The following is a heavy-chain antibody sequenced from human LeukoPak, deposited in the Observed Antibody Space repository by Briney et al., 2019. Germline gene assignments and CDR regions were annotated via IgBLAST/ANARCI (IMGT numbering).Heavy chain of an antibody. CDR3: ARGTYYYGSGSYNFDY. V-gene: IGHV4-34*01. CDR1: GGSFSGYY. J-gene: IGHJ4*02. Sequence: PSETLSLTCAVYGGSFSGYYWSWIRQPPGKGLEWIGEINHSGSTNYNPSLKSRVTISVDTSKNQFSLKLSSVAAADTAVYYCARGTYYYGSGSYNFDYWGQGTLVTVSS. D-gene: IGHD3-10*01. CDR2: INHSGST.